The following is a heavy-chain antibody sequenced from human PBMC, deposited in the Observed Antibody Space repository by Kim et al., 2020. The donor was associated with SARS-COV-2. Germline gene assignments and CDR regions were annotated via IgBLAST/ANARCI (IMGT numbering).Heavy chain of an antibody. CDR3: AMTRFGYYYDSSGYYYYWFDP. Sequence: SVKVSCKASGGTFSSYAISWVRQAPGQGLEWMGRIIPILGIANYAQKFQGRVTITADKSTSTAYMELSSLRSEDTAVYYCAMTRFGYYYDSSGYYYYWFDPWGQGTLVTVSS. D-gene: IGHD3-22*01. CDR2: IIPILGIA. J-gene: IGHJ5*02. V-gene: IGHV1-69*04. CDR1: GGTFSSYA.